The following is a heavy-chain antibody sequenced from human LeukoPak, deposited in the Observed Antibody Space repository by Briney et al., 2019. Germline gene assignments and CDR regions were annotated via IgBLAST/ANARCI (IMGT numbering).Heavy chain of an antibody. D-gene: IGHD3-22*01. CDR1: GGSFSGYY. J-gene: IGHJ4*02. CDR3: ARSASYYYDSSGYYYTLADYFDY. Sequence: SETLSLTCAVYGGSFSGYYWSWIRQPPGKGLEWIGEINHSGSTNYNPSLKSRVTISVDTSKNQFSLKLSSVTAADTAVYYCARSASYYYDSSGYYYTLADYFDYWGQGTLVTVSS. V-gene: IGHV4-34*01. CDR2: INHSGST.